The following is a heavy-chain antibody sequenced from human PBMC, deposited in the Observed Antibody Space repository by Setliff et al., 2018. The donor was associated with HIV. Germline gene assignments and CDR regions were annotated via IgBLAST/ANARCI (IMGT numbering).Heavy chain of an antibody. J-gene: IGHJ4*02. Sequence: SETLSLTCAVSGYSISSGYYWGWIRQPPGKGLEWIGSIYHSGSTFYNPSLKSRVTLSLDTSKNQFSLKLNSVTAADTAVYYCAVGIIAATGTFFDYWGQGTLVTVSS. V-gene: IGHV4-38-2*01. CDR2: IYHSGST. CDR1: GYSISSGYY. D-gene: IGHD6-13*01. CDR3: AVGIIAATGTFFDY.